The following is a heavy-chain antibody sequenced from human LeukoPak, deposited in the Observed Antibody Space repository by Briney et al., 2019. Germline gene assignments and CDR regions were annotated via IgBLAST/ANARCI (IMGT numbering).Heavy chain of an antibody. V-gene: IGHV3-20*04. J-gene: IGHJ4*02. CDR1: GFAFDDHG. Sequence: PGGSLRLSCTTSGFAFDDHGMSWVRQVPGKGLEWVSGVNWNGGSTGYADALRGRFTISRDNAKNSLYLQMDSLRAEDTALQYCARAPITSPFYFYYWGEGTLVTVSS. CDR2: VNWNGGST. CDR3: ARAPITSPFYFYY. D-gene: IGHD2-2*01.